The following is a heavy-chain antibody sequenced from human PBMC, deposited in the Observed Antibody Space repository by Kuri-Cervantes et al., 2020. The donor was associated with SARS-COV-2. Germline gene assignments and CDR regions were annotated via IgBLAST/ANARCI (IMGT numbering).Heavy chain of an antibody. D-gene: IGHD1-26*01. CDR2: INHSGST. Sequence: SQTLSLTCAVYGGSSSGYYWSWIRQPPGKGLEWIGEINHSGSTNYNPSLKSRVTISVDTSKNQFSLKLSSVTAADTAVYYCAGSPVGGYYYYYMDVWGKGTTVTVSS. J-gene: IGHJ6*03. CDR1: GGSSSGYY. V-gene: IGHV4-34*01. CDR3: AGSPVGGYYYYYMDV.